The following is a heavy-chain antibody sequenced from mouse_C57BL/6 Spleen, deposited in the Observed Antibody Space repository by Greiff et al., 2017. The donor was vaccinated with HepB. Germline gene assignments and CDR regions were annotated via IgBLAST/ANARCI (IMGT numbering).Heavy chain of an antibody. CDR1: GFTFSDYG. D-gene: IGHD2-4*01. J-gene: IGHJ3*01. CDR3: ARGDYDVWFAD. CDR2: ISSGSSTI. V-gene: IGHV5-17*01. Sequence: EVQVVESGGGLVKPGGSLKLSCAASGFTFSDYGMHWVRQAPEKGLEWVAYISSGSSTIYYADTVKGRFTISRDNAKNTLFRQMTSRRSEDTAMYDCARGDYDVWFADWGQVTLVTVSA.